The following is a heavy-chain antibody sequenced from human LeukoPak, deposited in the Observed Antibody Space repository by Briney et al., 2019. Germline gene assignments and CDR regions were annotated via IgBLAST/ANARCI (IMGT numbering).Heavy chain of an antibody. J-gene: IGHJ5*02. Sequence: GGSLRLSCAASEFTFSSYSINWVRQAPGKGLEWVSYISTSGLHIYYADSVKGRFTISGDNVKNSLFLQMNSLRAEDTAVYYCAREVPTNNWFDPWGQGTLVTVSS. CDR3: AREVPTNNWFDP. CDR2: ISTSGLHI. V-gene: IGHV3-21*01. CDR1: EFTFSSYS. D-gene: IGHD4-11*01.